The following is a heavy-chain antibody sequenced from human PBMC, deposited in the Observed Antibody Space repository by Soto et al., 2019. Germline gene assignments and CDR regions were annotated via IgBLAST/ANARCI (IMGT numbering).Heavy chain of an antibody. Sequence: QVHLVESGGGLVKPGGSLRLSCAVSGFTFSDYYIGWVRQAPGKGLEWSSYITRSSSYTNYADSVKGRFTISRDNAKNSLYLQMDSVRAEDKAVYYCASVKSNTNFDYWGQGTLVTGSS. CDR1: GFTFSDYY. D-gene: IGHD3-3*01. CDR3: ASVKSNTNFDY. V-gene: IGHV3-11*06. J-gene: IGHJ4*02. CDR2: ITRSSSYT.